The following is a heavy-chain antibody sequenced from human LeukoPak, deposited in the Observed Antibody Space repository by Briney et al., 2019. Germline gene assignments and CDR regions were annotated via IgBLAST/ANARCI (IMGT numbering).Heavy chain of an antibody. V-gene: IGHV4-34*08. CDR1: GFTFSSYE. J-gene: IGHJ5*02. CDR3: AAEVLLWFGELFTWFDP. Sequence: GSLRLSCAASGFTFSSYEMNWVRQAPGKGLEWIGEINHSGSTNYNPSLKSRVTISVDTSKNQFSLKLSSVTAADTAVYYCAAEVLLWFGELFTWFDPWGQGTLVTVSS. D-gene: IGHD3-10*01. CDR2: INHSGST.